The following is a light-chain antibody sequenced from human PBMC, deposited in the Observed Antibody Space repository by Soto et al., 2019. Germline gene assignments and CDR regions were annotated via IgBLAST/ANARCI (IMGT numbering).Light chain of an antibody. CDR1: QSLLHSNGNNC. V-gene: IGKV2-28*01. Sequence: DIVMTQSPLSLPVTPGEPASISCRSSQSLLHSNGNNCLDWYLQKPGQSPQLLIHLGSNRASGVPDRFSGSGSGTDFTLKISRVEAEDVGLYYCMQTLQTPPTFGRGTKVEIK. J-gene: IGKJ4*01. CDR3: MQTLQTPPT. CDR2: LGS.